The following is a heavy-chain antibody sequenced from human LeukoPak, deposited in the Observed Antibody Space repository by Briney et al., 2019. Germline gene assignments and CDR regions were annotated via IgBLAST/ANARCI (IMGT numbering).Heavy chain of an antibody. CDR1: GFTFSSCG. D-gene: IGHD3-16*01. CDR2: ISYDGSNK. CDR3: AKFGLPFDY. V-gene: IGHV3-30*18. J-gene: IGHJ4*02. Sequence: GSLRLSCAASGFTFSSCGMHWVRQAPGKGLEWVAVISYDGSNKYYADSVKGRFTISRDNSKNTLYLQMNSLRAEDTAVYYCAKFGLPFDYWGQGTLVTVSS.